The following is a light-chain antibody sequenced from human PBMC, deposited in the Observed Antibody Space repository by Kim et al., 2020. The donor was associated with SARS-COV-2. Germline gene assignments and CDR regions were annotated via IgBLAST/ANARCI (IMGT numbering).Light chain of an antibody. CDR1: QVINNY. CDR2: GAS. CDR3: QKYGSAPWT. Sequence: SVGDRVPIACRTSQVINNYLGWFQRKPAKTPTVLSYGASTLHSGVPSRFTGSWSGTDLPLTISSLQPEDVGTYYCQKYGSAPWTFGHGSKVDSK. J-gene: IGKJ1*01. V-gene: IGKV1-27*01.